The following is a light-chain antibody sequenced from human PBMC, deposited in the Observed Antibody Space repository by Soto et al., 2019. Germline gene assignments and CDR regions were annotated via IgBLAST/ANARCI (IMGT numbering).Light chain of an antibody. Sequence: DIQMTQSPSSLSASVGDRVTITCQASQYIDKFLNWYQQRPGKAPKLVIYDASNLEAGVPSRFSGGGSGTFFTLTISSLQPEDIATYYCQQYNNLPYTFGQGTKLEIK. V-gene: IGKV1-33*01. J-gene: IGKJ2*01. CDR3: QQYNNLPYT. CDR2: DAS. CDR1: QYIDKF.